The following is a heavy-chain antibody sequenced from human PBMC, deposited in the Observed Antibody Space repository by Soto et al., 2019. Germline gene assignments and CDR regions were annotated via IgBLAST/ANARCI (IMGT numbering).Heavy chain of an antibody. CDR3: ARGPSGDKVDY. Sequence: QVQLQESGPGLVKPSQTLSLTCTVSGGSITAVNSCWSWIRQSPDKGLEWIGHIYNGGTTYNNPSLPSXXTXSXXTSNNQSSLKLSSVSAADTAVYYCARGPSGDKVDYWGQGTLVTVSS. J-gene: IGHJ4*02. CDR1: GGSITAVNSC. D-gene: IGHD7-27*01. V-gene: IGHV4-30-4*01. CDR2: IYNGGTT.